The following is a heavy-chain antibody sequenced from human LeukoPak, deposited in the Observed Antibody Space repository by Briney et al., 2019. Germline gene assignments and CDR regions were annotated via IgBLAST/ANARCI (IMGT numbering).Heavy chain of an antibody. D-gene: IGHD4-17*01. Sequence: ASVKVSCKASEYTVTSYYMHWVRQTPGQGLEWRGVINPSGGGTSYAQKFQARLTMTRDMSTTTVYMELNSLRSEDTAVYYCARDSLTVTKAAGYYFDYWGQGTLVTVSS. V-gene: IGHV1-46*01. J-gene: IGHJ4*02. CDR2: INPSGGGT. CDR1: EYTVTSYY. CDR3: ARDSLTVTKAAGYYFDY.